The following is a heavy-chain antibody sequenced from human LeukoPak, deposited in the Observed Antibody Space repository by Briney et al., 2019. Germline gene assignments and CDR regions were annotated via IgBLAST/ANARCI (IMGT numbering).Heavy chain of an antibody. CDR3: AKSMTTTNVDWFDP. D-gene: IGHD2-8*01. V-gene: IGHV3-23*01. Sequence: PGGPLRLSCAASGFTFSHHAMSWARQSLGKRLEWVSVIIGDGSNTYYADSVKGRFTISRDNSNNMLYLQMNSLRGEDTAVYYCAKSMTTTNVDWFDPWGQGTLVTVSS. CDR2: IIGDGSNT. J-gene: IGHJ5*02. CDR1: GFTFSHHA.